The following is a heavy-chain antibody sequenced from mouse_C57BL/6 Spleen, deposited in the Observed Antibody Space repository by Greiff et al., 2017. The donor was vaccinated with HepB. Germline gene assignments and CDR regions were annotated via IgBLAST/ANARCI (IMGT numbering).Heavy chain of an antibody. Sequence: VKLVESGPELVKPGASVKISCKASGYAFSSSWMNWVKQRPGKGLEWIGRIYPGDGDTNYNGKFKGKATLTADKSSSTAYMQLSSLTSEDSAVYFCAREGYYAMDYWGQGTSVTVSS. CDR1: GYAFSSSW. V-gene: IGHV1-82*01. J-gene: IGHJ4*01. CDR3: AREGYYAMDY. CDR2: IYPGDGDT.